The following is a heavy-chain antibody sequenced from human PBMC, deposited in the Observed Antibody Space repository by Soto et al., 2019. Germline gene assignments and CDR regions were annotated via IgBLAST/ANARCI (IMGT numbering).Heavy chain of an antibody. CDR3: ARVYGNAFYG. Sequence: PETPSLTCAVSGGSITTSSYNWDWIRQPPGKGLEWIGTIYYDGSTSYNPSLKSQVTISVDTSKNHFALKVNSVTAADTAVYYCARVYGNAFYGWGRGTAVTV. CDR2: IYYDGST. CDR1: GGSITTSSYN. V-gene: IGHV4-39*02. J-gene: IGHJ3*01. D-gene: IGHD3-10*01.